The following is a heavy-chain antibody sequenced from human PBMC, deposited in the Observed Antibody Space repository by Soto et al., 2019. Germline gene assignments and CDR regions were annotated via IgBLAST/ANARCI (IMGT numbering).Heavy chain of an antibody. Sequence: EMQLLECGGGLVQPGGSLRLSCAASGFTFSSYAMSWVRQAPGKGLEWVSAISGSGGSTYYADSVKGRFTISRDNSKNTLYLQMNSLRAEDTAVYYCAKDTISSGYYYYPRNWGQGTLVTVSS. V-gene: IGHV3-23*01. J-gene: IGHJ4*02. CDR1: GFTFSSYA. D-gene: IGHD3-22*01. CDR3: AKDTISSGYYYYPRN. CDR2: ISGSGGST.